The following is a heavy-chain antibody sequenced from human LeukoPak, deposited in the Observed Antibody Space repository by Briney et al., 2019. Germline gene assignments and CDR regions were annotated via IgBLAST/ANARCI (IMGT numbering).Heavy chain of an antibody. J-gene: IGHJ4*02. CDR3: ARAAVGTVHFDY. CDR1: GYTFTGYY. D-gene: IGHD6-13*01. Sequence: ASVKVSCKASGYTFTGYYMHWVRQAPGQGLEWMGWINPNSGGTNYAQNFQGRVTMTRDTSISTAYMELSRLRSDDTAVYYYARAAVGTVHFDYWGQGTLVTVSS. CDR2: INPNSGGT. V-gene: IGHV1-2*02.